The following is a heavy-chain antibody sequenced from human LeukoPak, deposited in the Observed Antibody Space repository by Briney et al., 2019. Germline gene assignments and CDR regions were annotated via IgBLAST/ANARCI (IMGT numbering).Heavy chain of an antibody. CDR2: IKSKTDGGTT. Sequence: GGSLRLSCAASGFTFSNAWMSWVRQAPGKGLEWVGRIKSKTDGGTTDYAAPVKGRFTISRDDSKNTLYLQMNSLKTEDTAVYYCTRSYKAYYFDYWGQGTLVTASS. D-gene: IGHD1-26*01. J-gene: IGHJ4*02. CDR3: TRSYKAYYFDY. V-gene: IGHV3-15*01. CDR1: GFTFSNAW.